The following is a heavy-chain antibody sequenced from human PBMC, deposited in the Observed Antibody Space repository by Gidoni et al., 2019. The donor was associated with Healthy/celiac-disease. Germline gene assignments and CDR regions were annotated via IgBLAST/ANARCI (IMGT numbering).Heavy chain of an antibody. CDR2: IYSSGST. CDR3: ARRFTGDPLLYGMDV. V-gene: IGHV4-39*01. CDR1: GGSISSSSYY. D-gene: IGHD2-8*02. Sequence: QLQLQESAPGLVKPSETLSLTCTVSGGSISSSSYYWGWIRQPPGKGLEWIGGIYSSGSTYYNPSLKSRVTISVDTSKNQFSLKLSSVTAADTAVYYCARRFTGDPLLYGMDVWGQGTTVTVSS. J-gene: IGHJ6*02.